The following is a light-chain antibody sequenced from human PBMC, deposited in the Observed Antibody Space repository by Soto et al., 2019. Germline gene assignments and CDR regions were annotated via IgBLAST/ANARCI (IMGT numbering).Light chain of an antibody. V-gene: IGKV3-15*01. J-gene: IGKJ1*01. CDR2: GAS. CDR3: QQYNNWPGA. CDR1: QCVSSN. Sequence: EIVMTQSPAILSVSPGERATLSCRASQCVSSNLAWYQQTPGQAPRLLIYGASTRATGIPARFSGSGSGTEFTLTITSLQSEDFAFYYCQQYNNWPGAFGQGTKVEIK.